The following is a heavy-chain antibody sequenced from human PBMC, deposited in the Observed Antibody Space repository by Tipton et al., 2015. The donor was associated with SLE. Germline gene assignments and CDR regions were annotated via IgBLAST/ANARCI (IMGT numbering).Heavy chain of an antibody. D-gene: IGHD3-22*01. J-gene: IGHJ5*02. V-gene: IGHV4-31*03. CDR3: PIYYHDSTGLHWFDP. CDR1: GGSIRSDDYY. CDR2: IYYSGSP. Sequence: TLSLTCTVSGGSIRSDDYYWTWIRQHPGKGLEWIGHIYYSGSPYYNPSLKSRVTISLDMSKNQFSLRLSSVTAADTAVYYCPIYYHDSTGLHWFDPWGQGTLVTVSS.